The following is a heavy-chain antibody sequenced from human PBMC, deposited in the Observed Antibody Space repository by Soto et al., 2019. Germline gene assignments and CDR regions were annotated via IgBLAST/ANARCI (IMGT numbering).Heavy chain of an antibody. V-gene: IGHV4-31*03. Sequence: QVQLQESGPGLVKPSQTLSLTCTVSGGSISIGDHYWSWIRHRPGKGLEWIGYIYYSGNTYYNPSLKSRIIMSVDTSKSQFSLRVSSVTAADTAIYYCPGFSSGEYGGNSGFVYWGQGTLVTVSS. CDR1: GGSISIGDHY. D-gene: IGHD2-21*02. CDR3: PGFSSGEYGGNSGFVY. CDR2: IYYSGNT. J-gene: IGHJ4*02.